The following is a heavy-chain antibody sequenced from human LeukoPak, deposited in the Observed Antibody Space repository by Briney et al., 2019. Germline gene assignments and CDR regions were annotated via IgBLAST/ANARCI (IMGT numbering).Heavy chain of an antibody. CDR1: GDSISSYY. Sequence: SETLSLTCTVSGDSISSYYWSWIRQSPGKGLEWIGYISDSGHTDYIPSLRGRAAISVDTSKNQFFLNLRAVTAADTAVYHCGTADRVHRELYGTDVWGQGATVTVSS. J-gene: IGHJ6*02. CDR3: GTADRVHRELYGTDV. V-gene: IGHV4-59*08. D-gene: IGHD1-7*01. CDR2: ISDSGHT.